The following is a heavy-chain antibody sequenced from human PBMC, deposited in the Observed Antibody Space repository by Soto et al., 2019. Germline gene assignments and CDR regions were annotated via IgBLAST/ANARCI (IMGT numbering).Heavy chain of an antibody. V-gene: IGHV1-3*01. CDR1: GYTFTNYA. CDR3: ARYGSCTSTSCYGGFDI. Sequence: ASVKVSCKTSGYTFTNYAIHWVRQAPGQRLEWMGWINAGDGNTKYSQKFQGRATITRDTSASTAYMELSSLRSEDAAVYYCARYGSCTSTSCYGGFDIWGQGTMVNVSS. CDR2: INAGDGNT. J-gene: IGHJ3*02. D-gene: IGHD2-2*01.